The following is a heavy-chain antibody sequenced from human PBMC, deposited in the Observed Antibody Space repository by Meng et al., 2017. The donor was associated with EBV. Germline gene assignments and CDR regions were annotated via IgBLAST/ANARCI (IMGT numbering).Heavy chain of an antibody. V-gene: IGHV2-5*02. Sequence: HIPLKVFGPTLVKPTQPLTLTCTFSGFSLSTRGVGVGWIRQPPGKALEWLALIYWDDDKRYSPSLKSRLTITKDTSKNQVVLTMTNMDPVDAATYYCAHIIAARPFDYWGQGTLVTVSS. CDR2: IYWDDDK. D-gene: IGHD6-6*01. CDR1: GFSLSTRGVG. J-gene: IGHJ4*02. CDR3: AHIIAARPFDY.